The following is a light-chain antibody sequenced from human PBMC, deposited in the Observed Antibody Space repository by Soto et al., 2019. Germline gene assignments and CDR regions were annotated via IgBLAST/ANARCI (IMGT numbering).Light chain of an antibody. CDR2: GNI. Sequence: QSVLTQPPSVSGAPGQRVTISCTVSSSNIGAGYDVHWYQRLPGTAPKLLIYGNINRPSGVPDRFSGSKSGTSASLAITGLQAEDEADYYCQSYDSSLSGFYVFGTGTKVTVL. CDR3: QSYDSSLSGFYV. CDR1: SSNIGAGYD. V-gene: IGLV1-40*01. J-gene: IGLJ1*01.